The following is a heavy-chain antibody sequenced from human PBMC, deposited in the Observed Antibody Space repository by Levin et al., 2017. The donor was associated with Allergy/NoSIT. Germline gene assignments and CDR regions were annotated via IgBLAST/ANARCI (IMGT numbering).Heavy chain of an antibody. CDR2: FHVDGSST. CDR3: ASGDSSSSKLFQH. Sequence: GGSLRLSCAASGFTVTTHYMHWVRQAPGKGLVWVSLFHVDGSSTRYADSVKGRFTISRDNGKNTLYLQMDSLRAEDTAVYYCASGDSSSSKLFQHWGQGTLVTVSS. D-gene: IGHD6-6*01. CDR1: GFTVTTHY. V-gene: IGHV3-74*01. J-gene: IGHJ1*01.